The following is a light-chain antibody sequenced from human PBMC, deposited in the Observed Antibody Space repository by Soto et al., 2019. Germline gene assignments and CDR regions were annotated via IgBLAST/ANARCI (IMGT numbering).Light chain of an antibody. CDR1: QSVGGY. CDR2: DDS. CDR3: QQYYSYSPWT. J-gene: IGKJ1*01. Sequence: DIQMTQFPSTLSASVGDTVAITCRASQSVGGYLAWYQQRTGEAPRLLVYDDSTLQGGVPSRFSGSGSGTEYTLTISSLQPDDFATYYCQQYYSYSPWTFGQGTKVEIK. V-gene: IGKV1-5*01.